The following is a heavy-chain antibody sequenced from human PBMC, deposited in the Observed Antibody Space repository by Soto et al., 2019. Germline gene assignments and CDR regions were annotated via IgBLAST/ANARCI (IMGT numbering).Heavy chain of an antibody. V-gene: IGHV3-30*18. CDR3: AKDYYDSSGYYFRDFQH. CDR1: GFTFSSYG. J-gene: IGHJ1*01. Sequence: PGGSLRLSCAASGFTFSSYGMRWVRQAPGKGLEWVAVISYDGSNKYYADSVKGRFTISRDNSKNTLYLQMNSLRAEDTAVYYCAKDYYDSSGYYFRDFQHWGQGTLVTVSS. CDR2: ISYDGSNK. D-gene: IGHD3-22*01.